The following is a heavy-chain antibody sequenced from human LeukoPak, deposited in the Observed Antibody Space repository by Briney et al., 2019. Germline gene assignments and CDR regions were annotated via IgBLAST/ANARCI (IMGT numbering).Heavy chain of an antibody. CDR2: IYHSGST. CDR3: ARDQGYCSGGSCYLWDY. D-gene: IGHD2-15*01. J-gene: IGHJ4*02. V-gene: IGHV4-4*02. Sequence: PSETLSLTCAVSGGSISSSNWWSWVRQPPGKGLEWIGEIYHSGSTNYNSSLKSRVTISVDKSKNQFSLKLSSVTAADTAVYYCARDQGYCSGGSCYLWDYWGQGTLVTVSS. CDR1: GGSISSSNW.